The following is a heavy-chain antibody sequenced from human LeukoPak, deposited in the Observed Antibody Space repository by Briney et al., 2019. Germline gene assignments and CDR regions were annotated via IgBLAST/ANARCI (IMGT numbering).Heavy chain of an antibody. Sequence: PGGSLRLSCAASGFAFSSYVMSCVRQPPGKGLEWVSVISRRYDYTYYADSVKGRFTISRDNSKNTLYLQMNTLRAEDTAVYYCANDYRSGSFHDFWGQGTLVTVSS. J-gene: IGHJ4*02. V-gene: IGHV3-23*01. CDR2: ISRRYDYT. CDR3: ANDYRSGSFHDF. D-gene: IGHD3-10*01. CDR1: GFAFSSYV.